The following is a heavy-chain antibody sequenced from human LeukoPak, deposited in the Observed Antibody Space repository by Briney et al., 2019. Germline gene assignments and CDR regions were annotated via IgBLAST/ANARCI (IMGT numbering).Heavy chain of an antibody. Sequence: PGGSLRLSCSASGFTFDDYGMSWVRQGPGKALEWVSGINWNGDNWNGDSTGYADSVKGRFTISRDNAKNSLYLQMNSLRAEDTALYHCARGAYSNADYFDYWGQGTLVTVSS. D-gene: IGHD4-11*01. CDR2: INWNGDNWNGDST. V-gene: IGHV3-20*01. CDR1: GFTFDDYG. J-gene: IGHJ4*02. CDR3: ARGAYSNADYFDY.